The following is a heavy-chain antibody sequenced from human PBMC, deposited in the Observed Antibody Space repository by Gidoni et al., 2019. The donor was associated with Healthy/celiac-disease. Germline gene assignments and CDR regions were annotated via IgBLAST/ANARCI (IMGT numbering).Heavy chain of an antibody. CDR2: INPSGGST. CDR3: ARTYCSGGSCYYYYYGMDV. J-gene: IGHJ6*02. Sequence: QVQLVQSGAEVKKPGASVKVSCKASVYTVTSYYMHWVRQAPGQGLEWMGIINPSGGSTSYAQKFQGRVTMTRDTSTSTVYMELSSLRSEDTAVYYCARTYCSGGSCYYYYYGMDVWGQGTTVTVSS. V-gene: IGHV1-46*03. CDR1: VYTVTSYY. D-gene: IGHD2-15*01.